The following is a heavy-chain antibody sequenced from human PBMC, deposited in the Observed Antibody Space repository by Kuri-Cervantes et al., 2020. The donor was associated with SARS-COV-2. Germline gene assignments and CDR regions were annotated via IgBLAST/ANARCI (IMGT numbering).Heavy chain of an antibody. CDR1: GFTFSSYG. D-gene: IGHD3-10*01. CDR3: AKDGGGWFGELLFGDY. V-gene: IGHV3-30*18. CDR2: ISYDGSNK. Sequence: GGSLRLSCAASGFTFSSYGMHWVRQAPGKGLEWVAVISYDGSNKYYADSVKDRFTISRDNSKNTLYLQMNSLRAEDTAVYYCAKDGGGWFGELLFGDYWGQGTLVTVSS. J-gene: IGHJ4*02.